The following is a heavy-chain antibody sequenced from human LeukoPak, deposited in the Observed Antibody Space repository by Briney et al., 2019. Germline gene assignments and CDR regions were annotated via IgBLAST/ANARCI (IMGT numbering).Heavy chain of an antibody. CDR1: GFTFSSYA. Sequence: GGSLRLSYAASGFTFSSYAMSWVRQAPGKGLEWVSDINGSGGSTYYADSVKGRFTISRDNSKNTLYLQMNSLRAEDTAVYYCASEPHGDHDYWGQGTLVTVSS. J-gene: IGHJ4*02. V-gene: IGHV3-23*01. CDR2: INGSGGST. D-gene: IGHD4-17*01. CDR3: ASEPHGDHDY.